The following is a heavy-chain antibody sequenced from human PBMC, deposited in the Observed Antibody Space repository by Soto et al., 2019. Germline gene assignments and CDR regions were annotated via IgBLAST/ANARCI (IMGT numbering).Heavy chain of an antibody. Sequence: GGSLRLSCAASGFTFSSYSMNWVRQAPGKGLEWVSYISSSSSTIYYADSVKGRFTISRDNAKNSLYLQMNSLRDEDTAVYYCARTLAGIAAAEDYYYYGMDVWGQGTTVTVSS. V-gene: IGHV3-48*02. CDR1: GFTFSSYS. D-gene: IGHD6-13*01. CDR3: ARTLAGIAAAEDYYYYGMDV. J-gene: IGHJ6*02. CDR2: ISSSSSTI.